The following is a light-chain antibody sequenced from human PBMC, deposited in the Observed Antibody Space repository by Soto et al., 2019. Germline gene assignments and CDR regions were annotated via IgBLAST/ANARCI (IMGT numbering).Light chain of an antibody. CDR2: GAS. CDR1: QGISSY. CDR3: QHLNTSPRT. J-gene: IGKJ2*01. V-gene: IGKV1-9*01. Sequence: DIQLTQSPSFLSASVGDRVTITCRARQGISSYLAWYQQPPGKAPKLLIYGASTLQRGVSSRFSGSGSGTEFTLTISSLQPEDFATYYCQHLNTSPRTFGQGTKLEVK.